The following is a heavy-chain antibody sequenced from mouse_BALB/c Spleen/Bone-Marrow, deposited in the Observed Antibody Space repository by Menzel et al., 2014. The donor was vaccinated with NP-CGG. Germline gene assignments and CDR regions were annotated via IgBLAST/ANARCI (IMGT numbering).Heavy chain of an antibody. D-gene: IGHD2-1*01. V-gene: IGHV1-82*01. CDR3: ARHAYGTSYWYFDV. CDR2: IYHGDGDT. J-gene: IGHJ1*01. CDR1: GYAFSSSW. Sequence: VQLQQSGPELVKPGASGKISCKASGYAFSSSWMNWVKQRPGQGLEWIGRIYHGDGDTNYNGKFKGKATLTADKSSSTAYMQLSSRFSVDSAVYFCARHAYGTSYWYFDVWGAGTTVTVSS.